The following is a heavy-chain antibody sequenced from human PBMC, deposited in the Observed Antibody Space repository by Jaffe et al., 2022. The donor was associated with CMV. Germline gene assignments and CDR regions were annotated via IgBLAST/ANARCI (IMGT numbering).Heavy chain of an antibody. D-gene: IGHD6-19*01. J-gene: IGHJ4*02. Sequence: QVQLVESGGGVVQPGRSLRLSCAASGFTFSSYGMHWVRQAPGKGLEWVAVIWYDGSNKYYADSVKGRFTISRDNSKNTLYLQMNSLRAEDTAVYYCAREQWLVRDFDYWGQGTLVTVSS. CDR3: AREQWLVRDFDY. CDR2: IWYDGSNK. CDR1: GFTFSSYG. V-gene: IGHV3-33*01.